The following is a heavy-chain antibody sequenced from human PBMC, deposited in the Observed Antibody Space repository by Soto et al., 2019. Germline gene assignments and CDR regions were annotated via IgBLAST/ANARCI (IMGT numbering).Heavy chain of an antibody. CDR1: GFTFSSYA. V-gene: IGHV3-64D*06. D-gene: IGHD2-15*01. J-gene: IGHJ6*02. Sequence: PGWSLRLSCSASGFTFSSYAMHWVRQAPGKGLEYVSAISSNGGSTYYADSVKGRFTISRDNSKNTLYLQMSSLRAEDTAVYYCVKDPRVGYYYYYGMDVWGQGTTVTVAS. CDR3: VKDPRVGYYYYYGMDV. CDR2: ISSNGGST.